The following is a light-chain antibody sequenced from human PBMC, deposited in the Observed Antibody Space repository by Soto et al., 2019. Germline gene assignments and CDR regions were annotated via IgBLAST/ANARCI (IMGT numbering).Light chain of an antibody. V-gene: IGKV2-28*01. J-gene: IGKJ1*01. CDR2: LGS. Sequence: EIVMTQSPLSLPVTPGEPASISCRSSQSLLYSNGYSYLDWYLQKPGQSPQLLIYLGSYRASGVPDRFSGRGSGTDFTLKISRVEAEDVGIYFCMQALQTPWTFGQGTKVEIK. CDR1: QSLLYSNGYSY. CDR3: MQALQTPWT.